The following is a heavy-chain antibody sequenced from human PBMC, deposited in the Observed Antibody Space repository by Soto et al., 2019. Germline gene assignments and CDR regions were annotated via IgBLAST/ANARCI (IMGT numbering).Heavy chain of an antibody. CDR2: IYYSGST. D-gene: IGHD2-2*01. CDR3: ARLVRDAGGYCSSNSCRTDY. J-gene: IGHJ4*02. Sequence: QLQLHESGPGLVKPTETLSLTCTVSGGSISSSSYYWGWIRQPPGKGLEWMGSIYYSGSTYYNPSLKSRVPRSVDTSKNQLSLKLRAVTAADTAVYYCARLVRDAGGYCSSNSCRTDYWGQGTLVTVSS. V-gene: IGHV4-39*01. CDR1: GGSISSSSYY.